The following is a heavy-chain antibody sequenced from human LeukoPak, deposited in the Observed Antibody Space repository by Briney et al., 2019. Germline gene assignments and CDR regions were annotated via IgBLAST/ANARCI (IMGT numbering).Heavy chain of an antibody. D-gene: IGHD3-22*01. CDR2: IYYSGST. V-gene: IGHV4-59*08. CDR3: ARLVPVPFGYHSSGQPDFFDY. CDR1: GGSISSYY. Sequence: SETLSLTCTVSGGSISSYYWSWIRQPPGKGLEWIGYIYYSGSTNYNPSLKSRVTISVDTSKNQFSLKLSSVTAADTAVYYCARLVPVPFGYHSSGQPDFFDYWGQGTLVTVSS. J-gene: IGHJ4*02.